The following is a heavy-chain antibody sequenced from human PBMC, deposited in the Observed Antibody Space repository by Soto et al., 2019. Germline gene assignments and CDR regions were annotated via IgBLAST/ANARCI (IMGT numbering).Heavy chain of an antibody. CDR1: GYTFTGYY. D-gene: IGHD3-22*01. V-gene: IGHV1-2*04. J-gene: IGHJ4*02. CDR3: ARFTDYYVRSCYSFIFDY. CDR2: INPNSGGT. Sequence: QVQLVQSGAEVKKPGASVKVSCKASGYTFTGYYMHWVRQAPGQGLEWMGWINPNSGGTNYAQKFQGWVTMTRDTSISTAYKEMSRLRSVDTSVYYCARFTDYYVRSCYSFIFDYWCQGSLVTVSS.